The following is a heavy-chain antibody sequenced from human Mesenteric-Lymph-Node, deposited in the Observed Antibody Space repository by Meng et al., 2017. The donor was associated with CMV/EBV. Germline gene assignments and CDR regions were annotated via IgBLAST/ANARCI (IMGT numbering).Heavy chain of an antibody. D-gene: IGHD2-2*01. CDR2: IYSDGSTT. J-gene: IGHJ4*02. CDR3: ARDLDVSVVPAAANYFDY. CDR1: EFSFSNYE. V-gene: IGHV3-23*03. Sequence: GGSLRLSCAASEFSFSNYEMNWVRQAPGKGLEWVSLIYSDGSTTYYADSVKGRFTISRDNSKIYLQMNSLRAEDTAIYYCARDLDVSVVPAAANYFDYWGRGTLVTVSS.